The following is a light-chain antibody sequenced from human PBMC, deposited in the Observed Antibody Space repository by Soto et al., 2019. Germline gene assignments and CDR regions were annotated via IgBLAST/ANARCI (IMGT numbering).Light chain of an antibody. Sequence: DIQMTQSPSTLSASVGDRVTITCRASQSISSWLAWYQQKPGKAPKLLIYKASSLESGVPSRFSGSGSGTEFTLTISSLQPDDFATYYCQQYNSILGGTFGQGTKVEIK. V-gene: IGKV1-5*03. CDR2: KAS. CDR1: QSISSW. CDR3: QQYNSILGGT. J-gene: IGKJ1*01.